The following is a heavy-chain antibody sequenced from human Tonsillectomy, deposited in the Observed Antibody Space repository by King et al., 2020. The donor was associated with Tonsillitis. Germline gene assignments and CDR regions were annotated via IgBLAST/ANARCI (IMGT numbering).Heavy chain of an antibody. CDR1: GFTFSDHY. Sequence: VQLVESGGGLVQPGGSLRLSCAASGFTFSDHYMDWVRQAPGKGLEWVGRTRNKANSYTTEYAASVKGRFTISRDDSKNSLYLQMNSLTTEDTAVYYCARVISSGWYGFDYWGQGTLVTVSS. CDR3: ARVISSGWYGFDY. J-gene: IGHJ4*02. D-gene: IGHD6-19*01. CDR2: TRNKANSYTT. V-gene: IGHV3-72*01.